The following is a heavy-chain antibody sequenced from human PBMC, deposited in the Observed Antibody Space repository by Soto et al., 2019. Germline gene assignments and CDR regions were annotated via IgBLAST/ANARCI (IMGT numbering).Heavy chain of an antibody. Sequence: QVQLVQSGAEVKKPGASVKVSCKASGYTFTSYGISWVRQAPGQGLEWMGWISAYNGNTNYAQKLQGRGTMTTDTATSTAYMELRSLRSDDAAVYYCARDLIVDCTSGVCDSRSSRPLDYWGQGTLVTVSS. CDR1: GYTFTSYG. CDR2: ISAYNGNT. J-gene: IGHJ4*02. D-gene: IGHD2-8*01. CDR3: ARDLIVDCTSGVCDSRSSRPLDY. V-gene: IGHV1-18*01.